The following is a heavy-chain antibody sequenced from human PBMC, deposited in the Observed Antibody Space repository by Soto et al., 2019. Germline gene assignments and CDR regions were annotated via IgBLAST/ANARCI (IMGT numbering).Heavy chain of an antibody. CDR2: ISYDGSNK. CDR3: AGRHVTHRSGMDV. V-gene: IGHV3-30-3*01. D-gene: IGHD2-21*02. CDR1: GFTFSSYA. J-gene: IGHJ6*02. Sequence: QVQLVASGGGVVQPGRSLRLSCAASGFTFSSYAMHWVRQAPGKGLEWVAVISYDGSNKYYADSVKGRFTISRDNSKNTLALQMNSLSAEDTAVYYCAGRHVTHRSGMDVLGQGTTVTVSS.